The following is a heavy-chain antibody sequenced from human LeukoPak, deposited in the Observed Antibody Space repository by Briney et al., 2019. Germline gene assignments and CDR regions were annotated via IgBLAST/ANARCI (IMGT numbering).Heavy chain of an antibody. CDR2: INPNSGGT. Sequence: ASVKVSCKASGYTFSGYYMHWVRQAPGQGLEWMRWINPNSGGTNYAQKFQGRVTMTRDTSISTAYMELSRLRSDDTAVYYCAREGVGYCSSTSCFNDCWGQGTLVTVSS. CDR3: AREGVGYCSSTSCFNDC. D-gene: IGHD2-2*01. V-gene: IGHV1-2*02. J-gene: IGHJ4*02. CDR1: GYTFSGYY.